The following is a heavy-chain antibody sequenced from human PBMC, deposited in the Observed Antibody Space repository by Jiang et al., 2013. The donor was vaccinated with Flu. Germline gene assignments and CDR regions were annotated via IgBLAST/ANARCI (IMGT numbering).Heavy chain of an antibody. J-gene: IGHJ4*02. CDR1: GFTFSTYW. V-gene: IGHV3-7*03. D-gene: IGHD3-22*01. CDR3: ARCGRGDSSAYSYEDF. CDR2: IKADGSEK. Sequence: ESGGGLAQPGGSLRLSCAASGFTFSTYWMSWVRQAPGKGLEWVASIKADGSEKRFVDSVKGRFTISRDNDENSLYLEMNSLRVEDTAVYYCARCGRGDSSAYSYEDFWGQGTLVTVSS.